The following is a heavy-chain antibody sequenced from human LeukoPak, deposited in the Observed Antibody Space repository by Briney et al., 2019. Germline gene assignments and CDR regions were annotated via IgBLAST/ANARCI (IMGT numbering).Heavy chain of an antibody. D-gene: IGHD3-16*01. CDR1: GGSVRRGNYY. Sequence: DPSETLSLTCTVSGGSVRRGNYYWTWIRQPAGSGLEWIGRIYTSGTTDYNPSLRTRVTISVDASRNQFSLNLSSVTAADTAVYYCARDLAGAGAYYFDYWGQGTLVTVSS. J-gene: IGHJ4*02. CDR2: IYTSGTT. CDR3: ARDLAGAGAYYFDY. V-gene: IGHV4-61*02.